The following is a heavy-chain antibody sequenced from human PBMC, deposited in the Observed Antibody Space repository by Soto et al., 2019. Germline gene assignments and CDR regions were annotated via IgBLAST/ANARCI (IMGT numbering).Heavy chain of an antibody. CDR3: AREGGYYDILTGFFSPPDAFDI. CDR2: IWYDGSNK. Sequence: GGSLRLSCAASGFTFSSYGMHWVRQAPGKGLEWVAVIWYDGSNKYYADSVKGRFTISRDNSKNTLYLQMNSLRAEDTAVYYCAREGGYYDILTGFFSPPDAFDIWGQGTMVTVSS. V-gene: IGHV3-33*01. J-gene: IGHJ3*02. CDR1: GFTFSSYG. D-gene: IGHD3-9*01.